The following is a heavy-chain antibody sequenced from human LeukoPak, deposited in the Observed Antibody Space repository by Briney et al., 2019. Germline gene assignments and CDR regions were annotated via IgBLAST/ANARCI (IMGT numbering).Heavy chain of an antibody. J-gene: IGHJ6*03. D-gene: IGHD1-26*01. Sequence: GGSRRLSCAASGFTFSGSAMHWVRQASGKGREWVGRIRSKANSYATAYAASVKGRFTISRDDSKNSAYLQMNRLKTEDTAVYYCTRRKLDSYYMDVWGKGTTVTVSS. CDR1: GFTFSGSA. CDR2: IRSKANSYAT. V-gene: IGHV3-73*01. CDR3: TRRKLDSYYMDV.